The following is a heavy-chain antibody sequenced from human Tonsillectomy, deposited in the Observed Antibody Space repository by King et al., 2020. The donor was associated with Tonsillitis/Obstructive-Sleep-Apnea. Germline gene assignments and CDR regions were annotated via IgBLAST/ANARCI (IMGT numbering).Heavy chain of an antibody. D-gene: IGHD4-17*01. V-gene: IGHV3-30*18. J-gene: IGHJ4*02. Sequence: VQLVESGGGVVQPGRSLRLSCAASGFTFSSYGMHWVRQAPGKGLEWVAVISYDGSNKYYADSVKGRFTISRDNSKNTLYLQMNSLRAEDTAVYYCAKDPQSSNDYGDYYDYWGQGTLVTVSS. CDR1: GFTFSSYG. CDR3: AKDPQSSNDYGDYYDY. CDR2: ISYDGSNK.